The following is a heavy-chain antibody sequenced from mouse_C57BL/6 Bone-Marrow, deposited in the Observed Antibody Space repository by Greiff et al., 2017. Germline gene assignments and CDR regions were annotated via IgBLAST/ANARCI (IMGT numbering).Heavy chain of an antibody. V-gene: IGHV1-81*01. CDR1: GYTFTSYG. J-gene: IGHJ4*01. CDR3: ARGAYYQFYYYAMDY. Sequence: VQLVESGAELARPGASVTLSCKASGYTFTSYGISWVKQRTGQGLEWIGEIYPRSGNTYYNEKFKGKATLTADKSSSTAYMELRSLTSEDSAVYFCARGAYYQFYYYAMDYWGQGTSVTVSS. CDR2: IYPRSGNT. D-gene: IGHD2-10*01.